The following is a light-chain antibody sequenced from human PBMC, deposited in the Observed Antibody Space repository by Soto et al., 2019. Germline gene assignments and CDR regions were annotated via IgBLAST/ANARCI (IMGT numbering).Light chain of an antibody. CDR1: QSIGTY. CDR2: AAS. V-gene: IGKV3-15*01. Sequence: EIVLTQSPATLSLSPGERATLSCRASQSIGTYLAWYQQKPGQAPRLLIYAASTRASGLPARFSGSGSGTEFTLTISGLQSDDFAVYFCQQYNNWPPWTFGHGTKVDI. J-gene: IGKJ1*01. CDR3: QQYNNWPPWT.